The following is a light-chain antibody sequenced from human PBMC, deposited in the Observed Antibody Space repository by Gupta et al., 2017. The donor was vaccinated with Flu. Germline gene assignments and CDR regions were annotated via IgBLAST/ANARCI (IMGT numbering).Light chain of an antibody. Sequence: PSTLSASVGGRVTITCRASQSISSWLAWYQRKPGKAPKLLIYMASSVNSGVPSRFSGSGSGTEFTLTISSLQPDDFAAYYCQQYSTYPITFGQGTRLEMK. CDR2: MAS. CDR1: QSISSW. V-gene: IGKV1-5*03. J-gene: IGKJ5*01. CDR3: QQYSTYPIT.